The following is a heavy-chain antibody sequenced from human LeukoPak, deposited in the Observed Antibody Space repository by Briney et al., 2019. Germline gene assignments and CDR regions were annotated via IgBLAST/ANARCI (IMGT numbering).Heavy chain of an antibody. Sequence: PSETLSLTCTVSGGSISSHYWSWFRQPPGKGLEWIGSIYYSGSTNYNPSLKSRATISVDTSKNQFSLKLSSVTAADTAVYYCARARGFDDFWSWNYYYYMDVWGKGTTVTVSS. V-gene: IGHV4-59*11. J-gene: IGHJ6*03. CDR2: IYYSGST. CDR1: GGSISSHY. CDR3: ARARGFDDFWSWNYYYYMDV. D-gene: IGHD3-3*01.